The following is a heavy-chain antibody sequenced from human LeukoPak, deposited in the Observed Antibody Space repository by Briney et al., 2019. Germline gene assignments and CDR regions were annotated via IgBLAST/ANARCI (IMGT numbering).Heavy chain of an antibody. CDR3: ARLFGGDAFDI. J-gene: IGHJ3*02. CDR1: GGSISSGGYS. Sequence: SETLSLTCAVSGGSISSGGYSWSWIRQPPGKGLEWIGYIYHSGSTYYNPSLKSRVTISVDRSENQFSLKLSSVTAADTAVYYCARLFGGDAFDIWGQGTMVTVSS. D-gene: IGHD3-10*01. V-gene: IGHV4-30-2*01. CDR2: IYHSGST.